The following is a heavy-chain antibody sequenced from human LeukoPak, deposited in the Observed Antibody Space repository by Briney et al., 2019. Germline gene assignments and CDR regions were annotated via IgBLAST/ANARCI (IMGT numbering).Heavy chain of an antibody. CDR2: IYYSGST. Sequence: SETLSLTCTVSGGSISSSSYYWSWIRQHPGKGLEWIGYIYYSGSTYYNPSLKSRVTISVDTSKNQFSLKLSSVTAADTAVYYCAREPARFGELPPLRDAFDIWGQGTMVTVSS. CDR3: AREPARFGELPPLRDAFDI. V-gene: IGHV4-31*03. CDR1: GGSISSSSYY. D-gene: IGHD3-10*01. J-gene: IGHJ3*02.